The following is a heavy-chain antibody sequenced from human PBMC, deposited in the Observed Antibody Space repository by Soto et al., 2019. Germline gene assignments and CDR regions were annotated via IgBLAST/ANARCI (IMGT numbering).Heavy chain of an antibody. V-gene: IGHV4-61*01. D-gene: IGHD6-19*01. CDR3: AREEDYSSGCFDY. CDR1: GGSVSSGSYY. J-gene: IGHJ4*02. CDR2: IYYSGST. Sequence: PSETLSLTCTVSGGSVSSGSYYWSWIRQPPRKGLEWIGYIYYSGSTNYNPSLKSRVTISVDTSKNQFSLKLSSVTAADTAVYYCAREEDYSSGCFDYWGQGTQVTVSS.